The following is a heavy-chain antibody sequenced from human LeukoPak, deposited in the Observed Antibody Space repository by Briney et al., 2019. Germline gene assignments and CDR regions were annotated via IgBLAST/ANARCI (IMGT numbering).Heavy chain of an antibody. CDR1: GFNFHEFY. J-gene: IGHJ5*02. Sequence: GRTLSLSCATSGFNFHEFYMSWIRQAPGKGLEWVADIGGSDNIVSYGESVRGRFAISRDFATDSLYLQMDSLRAEDTAVYYCAREAVAGAFDLWGQGTLVTVSS. V-gene: IGHV3-11*01. CDR3: AREAVAGAFDL. D-gene: IGHD6-19*01. CDR2: IGGSDNIV.